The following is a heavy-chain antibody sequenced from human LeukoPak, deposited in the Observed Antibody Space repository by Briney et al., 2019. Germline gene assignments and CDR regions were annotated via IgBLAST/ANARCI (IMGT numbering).Heavy chain of an antibody. CDR1: GFTFDDYA. D-gene: IGHD1-14*01. CDR2: ISWNSGSI. CDR3: AKHFLPGGYYFDY. J-gene: IGHJ4*02. V-gene: IGHV3-9*03. Sequence: PGRSLRLSCAASGFTFDDYAMHWVRQAPGKGLEWVSGISWNSGSIGYADSVKGRFTISRDNAKNSLYLQMNSLRAEDMALYYCAKHFLPGGYYFDYWGQGTLVTVPS.